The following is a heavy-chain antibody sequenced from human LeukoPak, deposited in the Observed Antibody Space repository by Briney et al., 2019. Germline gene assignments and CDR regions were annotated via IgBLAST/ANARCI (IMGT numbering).Heavy chain of an antibody. V-gene: IGHV3-21*04. J-gene: IGHJ6*02. CDR2: ISSSSSYI. Sequence: PGGSLRLSCAASGFTFSSYSMNWVRQAPGKGLEWVSSISSSSSYIYYADSVKGRFTISRDNAKNSLYLQMNSLRAEDTAVYYCARDLENRSPIIAAAGYYYYGMDIWGQGTTVTVSS. CDR1: GFTFSSYS. D-gene: IGHD6-13*01. CDR3: ARDLENRSPIIAAAGYYYYGMDI.